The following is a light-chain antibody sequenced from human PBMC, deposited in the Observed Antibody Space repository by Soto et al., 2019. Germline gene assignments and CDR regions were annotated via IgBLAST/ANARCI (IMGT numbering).Light chain of an antibody. V-gene: IGKV3-15*01. CDR2: ATS. Sequence: EIVMTQSPATLSVSPGERATLSCRASQSLYSNLAWYQQKPGQSPRLLIYATSTSASVISARFSGSGSGTVFTVSINTVHSEDFELYYCQECSKWNLTFGGGTKLEIK. J-gene: IGKJ4*02. CDR3: QECSKWNLT. CDR1: QSLYSN.